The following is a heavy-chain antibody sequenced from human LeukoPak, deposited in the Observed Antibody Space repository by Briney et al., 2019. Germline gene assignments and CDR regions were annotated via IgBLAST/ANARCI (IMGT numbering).Heavy chain of an antibody. Sequence: PSETLSLTCTVSGGSISSYYWSWIRQPPGKGLEWIGYIYYSGSTNYNPSLKSRVTISVDTSKNQFSLKLSSVTAADTAVYYCARARHSPWNYWMDVWGKGTTVTVSS. CDR1: GGSISSYY. D-gene: IGHD1-1*01. CDR2: IYYSGST. V-gene: IGHV4-59*08. CDR3: ARARHSPWNYWMDV. J-gene: IGHJ6*04.